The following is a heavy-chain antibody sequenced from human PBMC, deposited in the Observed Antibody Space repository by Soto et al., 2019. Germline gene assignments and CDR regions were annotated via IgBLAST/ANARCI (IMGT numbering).Heavy chain of an antibody. D-gene: IGHD3-16*01. CDR3: ARVKWDYVWGRYDPYYYYYYGMDV. J-gene: IGHJ6*02. CDR1: GGSFSGYY. V-gene: IGHV4-34*01. Sequence: SETLSLTCAVYGGSFSGYYWSWIRQPPGKGLEWIGEINHSGSTNYNPSLKSRVTISVDTSKNQFSLKLSSVTAADTAVYYCARVKWDYVWGRYDPYYYYYYGMDVWGQGTTVTVSS. CDR2: INHSGST.